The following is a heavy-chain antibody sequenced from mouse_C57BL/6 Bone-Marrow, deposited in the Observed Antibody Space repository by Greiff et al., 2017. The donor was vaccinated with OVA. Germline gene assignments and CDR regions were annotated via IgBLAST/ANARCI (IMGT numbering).Heavy chain of an antibody. J-gene: IGHJ3*01. D-gene: IGHD2-3*01. CDR2: IYPSDSET. CDR3: AREGLLGFAY. Sequence: VQLQQPGAELVRPGSSVKLSCKASGYTFTSYWMDWVKQRPGQGLEWIGNIYPSDSETHYNQKFKDKATLTVDKSSSTAYMQLSSLTSEDSAVYYCAREGLLGFAYWGQGTRVTVSA. CDR1: GYTFTSYW. V-gene: IGHV1-61*01.